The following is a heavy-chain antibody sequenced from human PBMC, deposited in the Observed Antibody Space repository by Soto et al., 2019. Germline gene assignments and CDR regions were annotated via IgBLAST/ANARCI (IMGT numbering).Heavy chain of an antibody. CDR2: ISAYSGGT. CDR1: GYTFTSYG. J-gene: IGHJ3*02. Sequence: ASVKVSCKASGYTFTSYGISWVRQAPGQGLEWMGWISAYSGGTNYAQKFQGWVTMTRDTSISTAYMELSRLRSDDTAVYYCARRGYCGGGSCDDAFDIWGQGTMVTVS. D-gene: IGHD2-15*01. CDR3: ARRGYCGGGSCDDAFDI. V-gene: IGHV1-2*04.